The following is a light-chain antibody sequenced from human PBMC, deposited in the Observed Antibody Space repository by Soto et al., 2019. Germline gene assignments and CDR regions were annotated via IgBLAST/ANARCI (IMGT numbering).Light chain of an antibody. V-gene: IGKV3-11*01. J-gene: IGKJ1*01. CDR3: HQRKSWPRT. CDR2: QTS. Sequence: EIVLTQSPATLSLFACNRVTLSCGASQYINTRLAWYQHRPGQAPRLLIYQTSIRAAGIPARLSASGSGTDFTLTISDVQPEDFALYYCHQRKSWPRTFGQGTKVDIK. CDR1: QYINTR.